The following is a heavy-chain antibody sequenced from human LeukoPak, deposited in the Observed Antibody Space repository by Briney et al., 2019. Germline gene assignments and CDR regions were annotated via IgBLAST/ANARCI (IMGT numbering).Heavy chain of an antibody. CDR2: ISSSDVNT. V-gene: IGHV3-23*01. J-gene: IGHJ4*02. CDR3: ATSYTYGWAGYYIQYDY. D-gene: IGHD3-10*01. CDR1: GFTFNDYA. Sequence: GGSLRLSCAASGFTFNDYAMNWVRQAPGKGLEWISSISSSDVNTYYADSVKGRFTISRDNSENTLYLQMNSLRVEDTAVYYCATSYTYGWAGYYIQYDYWGQGTLVTVAS.